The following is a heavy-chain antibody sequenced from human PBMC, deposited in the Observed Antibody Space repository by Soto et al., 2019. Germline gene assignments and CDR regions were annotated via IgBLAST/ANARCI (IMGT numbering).Heavy chain of an antibody. V-gene: IGHV3-23*01. J-gene: IGHJ4*02. CDR2: LTGSGDSI. CDR1: GLTFSRYA. CDR3: AKDHPWEQQNYYLDF. D-gene: IGHD1-26*01. Sequence: WGSLRLSCGASGLTFSRYAMTCVRQAPGKGLEWVSALTGSGDSIYYADSVKGRFTISRDNSKNTLYLQMNSLRAEDTAVYYCAKDHPWEQQNYYLDFWGQGTLVTVSS.